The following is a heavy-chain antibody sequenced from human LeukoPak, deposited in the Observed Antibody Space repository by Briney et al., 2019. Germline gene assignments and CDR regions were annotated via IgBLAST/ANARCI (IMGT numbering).Heavy chain of an antibody. V-gene: IGHV3-15*01. J-gene: IGHJ4*02. CDR1: GFILTNAW. CDR2: IKSKADGGTT. Sequence: GGSLRLSCAASGFILTNAWMSWVRQAPGKGLEWVGRIKSKADGGTTDYAAPVKGRFTISRDDSKDTLYLQMNSLQTEDTAVYYCNTGVYWGQGILVTVSS. CDR3: NTGVY.